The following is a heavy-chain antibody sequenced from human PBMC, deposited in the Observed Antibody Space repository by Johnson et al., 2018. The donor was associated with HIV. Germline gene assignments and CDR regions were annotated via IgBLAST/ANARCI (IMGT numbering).Heavy chain of an antibody. Sequence: QVQLVESGGGLVQPGGSLRLSCAASGFTFTSFAMHWVRQAPGKGLEWVAFISYDGSNKYYADSVKGRFTISRDNSKNTLYLQMNSLRAEDTAVYYCAKDWHYYDSSGYYPNDAFDIWGQGTMVTVSS. V-gene: IGHV3-30-3*01. CDR2: ISYDGSNK. CDR1: GFTFTSFA. D-gene: IGHD3-22*01. CDR3: AKDWHYYDSSGYYPNDAFDI. J-gene: IGHJ3*02.